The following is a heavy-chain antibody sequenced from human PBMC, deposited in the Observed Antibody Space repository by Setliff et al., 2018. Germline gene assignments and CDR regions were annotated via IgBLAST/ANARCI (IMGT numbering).Heavy chain of an antibody. CDR3: VRDAGDGYGVDAYAGGGFDF. V-gene: IGHV4-39*07. CDR1: GDSISSSSYY. J-gene: IGHJ3*01. D-gene: IGHD4-17*01. Sequence: PSETLSLTCSVSGDSISSSSYYWGWIRQPPGKGLEWIGSINYSGRTFYNPSLKSRVTISVDTSKKQFSLKVTSVTAADTAVYYCVRDAGDGYGVDAYAGGGFDFWGQGTMVTVSS. CDR2: INYSGRT.